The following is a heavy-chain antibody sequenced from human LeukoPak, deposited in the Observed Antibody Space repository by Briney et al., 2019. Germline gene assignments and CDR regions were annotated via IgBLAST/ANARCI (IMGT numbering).Heavy chain of an antibody. J-gene: IGHJ4*02. V-gene: IGHV4-61*02. CDR2: IYTSGST. D-gene: IGHD1-26*01. CDR1: GGSISSGSYY. Sequence: SETLSLTCTVSGGSISSGSYYWSWIRQPAGKGLEWIGRIYTSGSTDYNPSLKSRVTISVDTSKNQFSLKLSSVTAADTAVYYCARVRMMVANIEGVDYWGQGTLVTVSS. CDR3: ARVRMMVANIEGVDY.